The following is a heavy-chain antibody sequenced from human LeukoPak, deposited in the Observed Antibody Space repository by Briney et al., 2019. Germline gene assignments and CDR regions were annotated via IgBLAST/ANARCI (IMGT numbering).Heavy chain of an antibody. CDR2: ISGSGGST. D-gene: IGHD3-3*01. CDR1: GFTFSSYA. CDR3: AKVPSGRFFSTDYYFDY. Sequence: GSLRLSCAASGFTFSSYAMSWVRQAPGKGLGWVSAISGSGGSTYYADSVKGRFTISRDNSKNTLYLQMNSLRAEDTAVYYCAKVPSGRFFSTDYYFDYWGQGTLVTVSS. J-gene: IGHJ4*02. V-gene: IGHV3-23*01.